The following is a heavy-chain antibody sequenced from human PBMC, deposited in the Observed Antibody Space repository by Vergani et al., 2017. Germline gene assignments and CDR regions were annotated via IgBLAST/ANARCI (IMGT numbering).Heavy chain of an antibody. J-gene: IGHJ6*04. CDR1: GFTFSSYW. CDR3: ARGPPQLGLRMRDV. D-gene: IGHD4-17*01. CDR2: IKQDGSEK. V-gene: IGHV3-7*01. Sequence: EVQLVESGGGLVQPGGSLRLSCAASGFTFSSYWMSWVRQAPGKGLEWVANIKQDGSEKYYVDSVKGRFTISRDNAKNSLYLQMNSLRAEDTAVYYCARGPPQLGLRMRDVWGKGTTVTVSS.